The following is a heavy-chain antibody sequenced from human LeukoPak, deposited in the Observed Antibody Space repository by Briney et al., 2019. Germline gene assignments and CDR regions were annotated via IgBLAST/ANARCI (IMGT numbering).Heavy chain of an antibody. V-gene: IGHV3-23*01. CDR2: ITGSGSST. CDR3: AKRVSGWYLVDY. Sequence: GGSLRLACAASGFSFSSYAMSWVRQAPGKGLEWVSAITGSGSSTFYADAVKGRFTISKDNSKNTLYLQMNSLRAEDTAVYYCAKRVSGWYLVDYWGQGALVTVSS. J-gene: IGHJ4*02. CDR1: GFSFSSYA. D-gene: IGHD6-19*01.